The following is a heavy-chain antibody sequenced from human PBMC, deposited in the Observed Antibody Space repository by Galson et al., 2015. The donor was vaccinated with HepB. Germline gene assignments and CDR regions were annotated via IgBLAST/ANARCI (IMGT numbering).Heavy chain of an antibody. V-gene: IGHV4-34*01. CDR3: ARGRDGYDY. CDR2: INHSGST. J-gene: IGHJ4*02. D-gene: IGHD5-24*01. CDR1: GGSFSGYY. Sequence: ETLSLTCAVYGGSFSGYYWSWIRQPPGKGLEWIGEINHSGSTNYNPSLKSRVTISVDTSKNQFSLKLSSVTAADTAVYYCARGRDGYDYWGQGTLVTVSS.